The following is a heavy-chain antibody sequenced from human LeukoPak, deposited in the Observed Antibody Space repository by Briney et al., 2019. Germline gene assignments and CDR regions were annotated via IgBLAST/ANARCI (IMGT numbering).Heavy chain of an antibody. D-gene: IGHD3-22*01. J-gene: IGHJ3*02. CDR1: GITFSSYG. CDR2: ISSTGGTT. CDR3: ARAKFGSSGYYYRGFDI. Sequence: PGGTLRLSCAASGITFSSYGMSWVRQAPGKGLEWVSSISSTGGTTYYADSVKGRFTISRDNSKNTLYLQMNSLRAEDTAVYYCARAKFGSSGYYYRGFDIWGQGTMVTVSS. V-gene: IGHV3-23*01.